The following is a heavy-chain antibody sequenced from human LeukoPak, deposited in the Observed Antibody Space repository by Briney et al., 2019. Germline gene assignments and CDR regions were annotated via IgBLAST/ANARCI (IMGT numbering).Heavy chain of an antibody. Sequence: GGSLRLSCAASGFTFSSYWMSWVRQAPGKGLEWVSNIKQDGSERYYVDSVKGRFTISRDNAKNSLYLQMNSLRAEDTAVYYCARDRGQYSSGYYDYWGQGTLVIVSS. J-gene: IGHJ4*02. CDR2: IKQDGSER. V-gene: IGHV3-7*05. CDR3: ARDRGQYSSGYYDY. CDR1: GFTFSSYW. D-gene: IGHD3-22*01.